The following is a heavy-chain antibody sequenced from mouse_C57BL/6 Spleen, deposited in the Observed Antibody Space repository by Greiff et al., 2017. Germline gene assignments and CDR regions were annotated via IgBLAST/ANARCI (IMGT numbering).Heavy chain of an antibody. CDR1: GYAFSSSW. Sequence: LMESGPELVKPGASVKISCKASGYAFSSSWMNWVKQRPGTGLEWIGRIYPGDGDTNYNGKFKGKATLTADKSSSTAYMQHSSLTTEDSAVYFCARGDDNGAMDYWGQGTSVTVSS. V-gene: IGHV1-82*01. J-gene: IGHJ4*01. D-gene: IGHD2-4*01. CDR2: IYPGDGDT. CDR3: ARGDDNGAMDY.